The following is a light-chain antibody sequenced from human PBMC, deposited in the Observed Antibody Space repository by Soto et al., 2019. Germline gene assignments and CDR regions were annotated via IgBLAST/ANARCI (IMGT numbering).Light chain of an antibody. CDR2: AAS. J-gene: IGKJ5*01. Sequence: DIQLTQSPSFLSASVGDRVTITCRASQGISNYLVWYQQKPGKAPKLLIYAASTLQGGIPSRFSGGGSATEFTLTISSLQPEDFATYYCQLVNTYPMTFGQGTGLEIK. V-gene: IGKV1-9*01. CDR1: QGISNY. CDR3: QLVNTYPMT.